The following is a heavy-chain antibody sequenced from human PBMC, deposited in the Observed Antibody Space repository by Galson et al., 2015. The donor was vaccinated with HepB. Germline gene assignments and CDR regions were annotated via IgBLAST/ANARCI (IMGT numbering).Heavy chain of an antibody. CDR1: GFTFSDYY. D-gene: IGHD4-17*01. V-gene: IGHV3-11*06. J-gene: IGHJ4*02. Sequence: SLRLSCAASGFTFSDYYMSWIRQAPGKGLEWVSYISSSSTYTNYADSVKGRFTISRDNAKKSLYLQINSLRAEDTAVYYGARVADADYGDHSHFDYWGQGTLVTVSS. CDR2: ISSSSTYT. CDR3: ARVADADYGDHSHFDY.